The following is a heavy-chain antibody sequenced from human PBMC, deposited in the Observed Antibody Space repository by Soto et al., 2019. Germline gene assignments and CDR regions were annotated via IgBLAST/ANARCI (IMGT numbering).Heavy chain of an antibody. J-gene: IGHJ6*02. CDR2: IYPGDSDT. D-gene: IGHD4-17*01. Sequence: GESLTISCKGSGYSFTSYWIGWVRQMPGKGLEWMGIIYPGDSDTRYSPSFQGQVTISADKSISTAYLQWSSLKASDTAMYYCARRSYGDYVEDYYYYGMDVWGQGTKVTVSS. CDR1: GYSFTSYW. CDR3: ARRSYGDYVEDYYYYGMDV. V-gene: IGHV5-51*01.